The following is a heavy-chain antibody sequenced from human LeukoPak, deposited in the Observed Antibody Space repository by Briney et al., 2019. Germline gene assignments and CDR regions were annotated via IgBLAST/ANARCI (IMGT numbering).Heavy chain of an antibody. CDR3: ARDEIPYYDILTGYSRDTNFDY. CDR1: GFTFDDYA. V-gene: IGHV3-21*01. Sequence: GRSLRLXCAASGFTFDDYAMQWVRLAPGKGLEWVSSISSSSSYIYYADSVKGRFTISRDNAKNSLYLQMNSLRAEDTAVYYCARDEIPYYDILTGYSRDTNFDYWGQGTLVTVSS. D-gene: IGHD3-9*01. CDR2: ISSSSSYI. J-gene: IGHJ4*02.